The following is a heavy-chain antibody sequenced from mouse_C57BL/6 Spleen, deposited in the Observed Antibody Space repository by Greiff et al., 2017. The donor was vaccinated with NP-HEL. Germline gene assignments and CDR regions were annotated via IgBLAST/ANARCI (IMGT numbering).Heavy chain of an antibody. J-gene: IGHJ2*01. CDR2: ISSGSSTI. D-gene: IGHD1-1*01. CDR1: GFTFSDYG. CDR3: ARDGSSYPYYFDY. V-gene: IGHV5-17*01. Sequence: EVQRVESGGGLVKPGGSLKLSCAASGFTFSDYGLHWVRQAPEKGLEWVAYISSGSSTIYYAATVKGRFTIARDNAKNTLFLQMTSLRSEDTAMYYCARDGSSYPYYFDYWGQGTTLTVSS.